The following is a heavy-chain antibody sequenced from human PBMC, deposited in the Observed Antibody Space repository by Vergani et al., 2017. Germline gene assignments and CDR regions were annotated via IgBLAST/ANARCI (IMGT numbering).Heavy chain of an antibody. CDR3: ASGKYYSDSTSHFRGRYFDV. Sequence: QMQLQESGPGLVKASETLSLTCTVSGDSIISRSYYWGWIRQPPGKGLEWIGNIYNSGNGVSSSSLKSRVTISADKSKNQFSLRLKSVTAADTAVYYGASGKYYSDSTSHFRGRYFDVWGRGTLVTVPS. J-gene: IGHJ2*01. CDR1: GDSIISRSYY. D-gene: IGHD3-16*01. CDR2: IYNSGNG. V-gene: IGHV4-39*01.